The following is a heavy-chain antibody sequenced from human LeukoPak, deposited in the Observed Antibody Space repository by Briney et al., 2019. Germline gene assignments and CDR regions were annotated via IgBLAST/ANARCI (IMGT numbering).Heavy chain of an antibody. Sequence: GGSLRLSCAASGFTFTNYWMNWVRQAPGKGLEWVAIIRQDGSERYYVDSVEGRFTISRDNAKNSLYLQMNSLRAEDTAVYYCARVSESEWSFDLWGRGTLVTVSS. D-gene: IGHD1-14*01. CDR3: ARVSESEWSFDL. V-gene: IGHV3-7*01. J-gene: IGHJ2*01. CDR1: GFTFTNYW. CDR2: IRQDGSER.